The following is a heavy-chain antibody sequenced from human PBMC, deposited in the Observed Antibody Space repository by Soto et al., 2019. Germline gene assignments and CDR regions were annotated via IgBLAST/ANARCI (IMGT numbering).Heavy chain of an antibody. CDR3: ARGPAINRLSYCSGGSCAGLPSDY. CDR1: GFTFSSYA. J-gene: IGHJ4*02. Sequence: PGGSLRLSCAASGFTFSSYAMSWVRQAPGKGLEWVSAISGNGGSTYYADSVKGRFTISRDNSKNTLYLQMNSLRAEDTAVYYCARGPAINRLSYCSGGSCAGLPSDYWGQGTLVTVSS. CDR2: ISGNGGST. V-gene: IGHV3-23*01. D-gene: IGHD2-15*01.